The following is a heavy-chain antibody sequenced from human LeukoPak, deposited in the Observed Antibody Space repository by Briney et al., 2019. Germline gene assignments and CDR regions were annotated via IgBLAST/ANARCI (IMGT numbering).Heavy chain of an antibody. CDR1: GFTFSTYE. CDR3: AREYTSGHFDY. D-gene: IGHD6-25*01. CDR2: ISSSGNTI. Sequence: GGSLRLSCAASGFTFSTYEMQWVRQAPGKGLEWVSYISSSGNTIYYADFVKGRFTISRDNANNSLYLQMNSLRAEDTAVYYCAREYTSGHFDYWGQGTLVTVSS. J-gene: IGHJ4*02. V-gene: IGHV3-48*03.